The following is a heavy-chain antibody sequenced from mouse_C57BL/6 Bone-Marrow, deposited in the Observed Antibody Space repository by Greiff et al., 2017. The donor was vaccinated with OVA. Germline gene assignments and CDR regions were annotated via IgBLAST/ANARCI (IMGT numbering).Heavy chain of an antibody. CDR1: GYTFTSYW. CDR2: IDPSDSDT. CDR3: AREDYYGSSLYFDY. V-gene: IGHV1-50*01. J-gene: IGHJ2*01. Sequence: VQLQQPGAELVKPGASVKLSCKASGYTFTSYWMQWVKQRPGQGLEWIGEIDPSDSDTNYNQKFKGKATLTVDTSSSTAYMQLSSLTSEDSAVYYCAREDYYGSSLYFDYWGQGTTLTVSS. D-gene: IGHD1-1*01.